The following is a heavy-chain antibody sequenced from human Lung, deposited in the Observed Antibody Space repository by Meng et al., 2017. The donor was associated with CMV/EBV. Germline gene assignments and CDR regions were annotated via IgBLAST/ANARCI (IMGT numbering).Heavy chain of an antibody. CDR3: ARGWGLYSWFDP. CDR1: GFPFSCYA. CDR2: ISYDGSNK. J-gene: IGHJ5*02. Sequence: CAASGFPFSCYAMHWVRQAPGKGLEWVAVISYDGSNKYYADSVKGRFTISRDNSKNTLYLQMNSLRAEDTAVYYCARGWGLYSWFDPWGQGTLVTVSS. D-gene: IGHD3-16*01. V-gene: IGHV3-30-3*01.